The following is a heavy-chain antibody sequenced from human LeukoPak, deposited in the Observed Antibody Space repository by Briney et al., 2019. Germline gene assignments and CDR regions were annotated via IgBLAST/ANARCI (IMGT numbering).Heavy chain of an antibody. Sequence: ASVKVSCKASGYTFTSYYMHWVRQAPGQGLEWMGWISAYNGNTNYAQKLQGRVTMTTDTSTSTAYMELRSLRSDDTAVYYCARGTTAAYYFDYWGQGTLVTVSS. V-gene: IGHV1-18*04. CDR3: ARGTTAAYYFDY. CDR2: ISAYNGNT. CDR1: GYTFTSYY. D-gene: IGHD1-7*01. J-gene: IGHJ4*02.